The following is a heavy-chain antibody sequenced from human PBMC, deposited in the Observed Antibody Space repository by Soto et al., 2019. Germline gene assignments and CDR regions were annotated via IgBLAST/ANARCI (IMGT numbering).Heavy chain of an antibody. CDR1: GYIFTTYI. Sequence: QVQLVQSGAEVKKPGASLKVSCKASGYIFTTYIITWVRQAPGQGLEWMGWIRAYNGDTTYPQKVQGRVTMTMETSTSTAYMELRSLRSGDTAVYYCARIAAESDFAMDVWGQGTTVTVSS. J-gene: IGHJ6*02. D-gene: IGHD6-25*01. CDR2: IRAYNGDT. V-gene: IGHV1-18*01. CDR3: ARIAAESDFAMDV.